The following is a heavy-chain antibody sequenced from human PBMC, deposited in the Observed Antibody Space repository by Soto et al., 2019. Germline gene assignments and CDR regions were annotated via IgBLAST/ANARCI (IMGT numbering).Heavy chain of an antibody. CDR2: IIPIFGTA. D-gene: IGHD6-13*01. CDR3: ARGIAAAVPKAEFNYLYYRMDV. V-gene: IGHV1-69*13. CDR1: GGTFSSYA. J-gene: IGHJ6*02. Sequence: ASVKVSCKASGGTFSSYAISWVRQAPGQGLEWMGGIIPIFGTANYAQKFQGRVTITADESTSTAYMELSSLRSEDTAVYYCARGIAAAVPKAEFNYLYYRMDVWGQGNTVTVSS.